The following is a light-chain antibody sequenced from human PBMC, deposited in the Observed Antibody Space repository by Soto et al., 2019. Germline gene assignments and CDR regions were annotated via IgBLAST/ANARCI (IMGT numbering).Light chain of an antibody. Sequence: GDTVTITCRTSQSISSYLNWYQQKPGKAPKLLIYAASSVQSGVPLRFSGTGSGTDFTLTISSLQPEDFATYYCEQTYSTPVTFGQGTRLEIK. CDR2: AAS. CDR1: QSISSY. V-gene: IGKV1-39*01. CDR3: EQTYSTPVT. J-gene: IGKJ5*01.